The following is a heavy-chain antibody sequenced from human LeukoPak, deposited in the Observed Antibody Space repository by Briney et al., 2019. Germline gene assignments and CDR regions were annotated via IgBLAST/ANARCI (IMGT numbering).Heavy chain of an antibody. J-gene: IGHJ4*02. V-gene: IGHV4-59*01. CDR3: AKLLIVVVKGGAPGY. Sequence: PSETLSLTCTVSGGSISNYYWTWIRQPPGKGLEWIGYIYSSGNTNYNPSLKSRVTISLDTSKNQFSLKLSSVTAADTAVYYCAKLLIVVVKGGAPGYWGQGTLVTVSS. CDR1: GGSISNYY. D-gene: IGHD3-22*01. CDR2: IYSSGNT.